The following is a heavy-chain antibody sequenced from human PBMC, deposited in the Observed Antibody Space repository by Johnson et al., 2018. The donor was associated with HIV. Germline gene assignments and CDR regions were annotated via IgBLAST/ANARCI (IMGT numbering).Heavy chain of an antibody. D-gene: IGHD3-3*01. CDR1: GFTFSDYY. CDR3: AKEITRCGVGRDEAFDI. CDR2: ISSSGSTI. V-gene: IGHV3-11*04. J-gene: IGHJ3*02. Sequence: QVQLVESGGGVVQPGRSLRLSCAASGFTFSDYYMSWIRQAPGKGLEWVSYISSSGSTIYYADSVKGRFTISRDNSKNTLYLQMNSLRAEDTAVDYCAKEITRCGVGRDEAFDIWGQGTMVTVSS.